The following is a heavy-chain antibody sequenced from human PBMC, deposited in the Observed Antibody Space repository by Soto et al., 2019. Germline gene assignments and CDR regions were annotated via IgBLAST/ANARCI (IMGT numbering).Heavy chain of an antibody. D-gene: IGHD5-18*01. J-gene: IGHJ4*02. Sequence: ASVKVSCKASGGTFSSYAISWVRQAPGQGLEWMGGIIPIFGTANYAQKFQGRVTITADESTSTAYMELGSLRSEDTAVYYCARDGDTASTWWGQGTLVTVSS. CDR2: IIPIFGTA. CDR3: ARDGDTASTW. V-gene: IGHV1-69*13. CDR1: GGTFSSYA.